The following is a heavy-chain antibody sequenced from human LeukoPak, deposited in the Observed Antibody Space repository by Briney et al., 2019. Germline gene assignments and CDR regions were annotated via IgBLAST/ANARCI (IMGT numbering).Heavy chain of an antibody. D-gene: IGHD1-7*01. V-gene: IGHV3-53*01. CDR2: IYSGGHT. CDR1: GFTVNNNY. J-gene: IGHJ5*02. CDR3: ARGITGTNNWFDP. Sequence: GRSLRLSCAASGFTVNNNYMTWVRQAPGKGLEWVSVIYSGGHTYYADSVKARFTISRDNSRNTLYLQMNSLRAEDTAVYYCARGITGTNNWFDPWGQGTLVTVSS.